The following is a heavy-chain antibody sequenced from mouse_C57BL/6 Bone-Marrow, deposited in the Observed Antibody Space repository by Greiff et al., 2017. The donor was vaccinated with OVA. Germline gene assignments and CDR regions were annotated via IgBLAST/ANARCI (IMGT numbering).Heavy chain of an antibody. CDR3: ASRRTHGGCFDY. Sequence: VQLKESGPGLVKPSQSLSLSCSASGYSFTSCYYRNWIRQFPGDKLEWVGFISYDGSNNYNPSLKNRISITRDTSKNQLFLKLNSVTTEDTARESCASRRTHGGCFDYWGQGTPLTVSS. CDR1: GYSFTSCYY. V-gene: IGHV3-6*01. D-gene: IGHD1-1*01. J-gene: IGHJ2*01. CDR2: ISYDGSN.